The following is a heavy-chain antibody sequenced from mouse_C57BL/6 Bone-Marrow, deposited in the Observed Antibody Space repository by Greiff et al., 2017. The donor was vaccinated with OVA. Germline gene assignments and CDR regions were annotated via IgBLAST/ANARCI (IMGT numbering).Heavy chain of an antibody. CDR1: GFTFSDYG. Sequence: VQLKESGGGLVQPGGSLKLSCAASGFTFSDYGMAWVRQATGKGPEWVAFVSNLAYSIYYADTVMGRFTISRENAKNTLYLEMSSLRSEDTAMYYCARHENLAYAMDYWGQGTSVTVSS. J-gene: IGHJ4*01. CDR3: ARHENLAYAMDY. V-gene: IGHV5-15*01. CDR2: VSNLAYSI.